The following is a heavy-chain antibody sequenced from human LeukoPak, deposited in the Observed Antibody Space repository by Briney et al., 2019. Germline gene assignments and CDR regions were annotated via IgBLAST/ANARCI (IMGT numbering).Heavy chain of an antibody. CDR2: IYYSGST. Sequence: SETLSLTCTVSGGSISSYYWSWIRQPPGKGLEWIGYIYYSGSTNYNPSLKSRVTISVDTSKNQFPLKLSSVTAADTAVYYCATLKTYYYDSSGYQYYYYMDVWGKGTTVTVSS. J-gene: IGHJ6*03. CDR1: GGSISSYY. D-gene: IGHD3-22*01. CDR3: ATLKTYYYDSSGYQYYYYMDV. V-gene: IGHV4-59*01.